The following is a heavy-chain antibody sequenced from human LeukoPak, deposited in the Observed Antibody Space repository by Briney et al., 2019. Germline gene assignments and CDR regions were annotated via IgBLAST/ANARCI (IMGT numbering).Heavy chain of an antibody. D-gene: IGHD5-24*01. J-gene: IGHJ5*02. CDR2: IYYTGST. Sequence: PSETLSLTCTVSGGSISSSYYYWGWIRQPPGKGLEWIGSIYYTGSTHYHPSLKSRVTVSVDTSKNQFSLKLSSVTAADTAVYYCARVRLRRDGYNPWGQGTLVTVSS. V-gene: IGHV4-39*01. CDR1: GGSISSSYYY. CDR3: ARVRLRRDGYNP.